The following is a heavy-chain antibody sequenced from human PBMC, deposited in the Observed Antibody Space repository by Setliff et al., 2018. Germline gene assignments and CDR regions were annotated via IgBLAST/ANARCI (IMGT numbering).Heavy chain of an antibody. CDR3: ARGGGSSSWYDAFDI. CDR1: GYTFTGYY. D-gene: IGHD6-13*01. J-gene: IGHJ3*02. Sequence: GASVKVSCKASGYTFTGYYMHWVRQAPGQRLEWMGWINPNSGGTNYAQKFQGRVTMTRDTSISTAYMELSRLRSDDTAVYYCARGGGSSSWYDAFDIWGQGTMVTVSS. CDR2: INPNSGGT. V-gene: IGHV1-2*02.